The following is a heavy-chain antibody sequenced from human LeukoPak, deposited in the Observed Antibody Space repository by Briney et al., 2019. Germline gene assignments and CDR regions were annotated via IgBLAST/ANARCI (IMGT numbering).Heavy chain of an antibody. D-gene: IGHD1-1*01. CDR3: ARGRRTGWEIYFDY. V-gene: IGHV3-7*01. J-gene: IGHJ4*02. CDR1: GFTFNSYW. Sequence: GGSLRLSCAASGFTFNSYWMTWVRQAPGMGLEWVANINQDGNEKYYVDSVKGRFTISRDNAKNSLYLQMNSLRAEDTAVYYCARGRRTGWEIYFDYWGQGTLVTVSS. CDR2: INQDGNEK.